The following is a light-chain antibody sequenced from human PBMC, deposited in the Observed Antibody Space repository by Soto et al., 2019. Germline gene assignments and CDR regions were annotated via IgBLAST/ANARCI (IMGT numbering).Light chain of an antibody. CDR3: QQRSNWPPSIT. CDR1: QRVYSN. J-gene: IGKJ5*01. Sequence: EILMTQSPDTLSVSPGESATLSCRASQRVYSNLAWYQQRPGQAPRLLIYGASTRATGVPARFSGRGSGTDFTLTISSLEPEDFAVYYCQQRSNWPPSITFGQGTRLEIK. CDR2: GAS. V-gene: IGKV3-15*01.